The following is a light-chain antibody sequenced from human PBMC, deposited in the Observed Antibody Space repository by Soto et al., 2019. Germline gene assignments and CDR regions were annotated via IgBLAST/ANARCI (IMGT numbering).Light chain of an antibody. CDR3: QQYNSYSEWT. Sequence: DIQMTQSPSTLSASVGDRVTITCRASQSISSWLAWYQQKPGKAPKLLIYDASSLESGVPSRFSGGGSGTEFTLTISSLQPDDFATYYCQQYNSYSEWTFGQGTKVDIK. CDR1: QSISSW. J-gene: IGKJ1*01. CDR2: DAS. V-gene: IGKV1-5*01.